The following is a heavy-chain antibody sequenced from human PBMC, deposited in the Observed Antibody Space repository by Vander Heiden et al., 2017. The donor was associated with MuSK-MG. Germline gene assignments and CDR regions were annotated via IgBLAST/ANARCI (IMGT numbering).Heavy chain of an antibody. V-gene: IGHV3-23*01. D-gene: IGHD7-27*01. CDR1: GFTFSSYA. CDR3: AKFERTGGYLDY. Sequence: EVQLLESGGGLVQPGGSLRLSCAASGFTFSSYAMSWVLQAPGKGLEWVSAFSSSGGSTYYADSVKGRFTISRDNSKNTLDLQMNSLRAEDTAVYYCAKFERTGGYLDYWGQGTLVTVSS. CDR2: FSSSGGST. J-gene: IGHJ4*02.